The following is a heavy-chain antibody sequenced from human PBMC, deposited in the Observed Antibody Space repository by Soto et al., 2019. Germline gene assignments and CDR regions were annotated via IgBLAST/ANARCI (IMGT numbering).Heavy chain of an antibody. CDR2: IYYSGST. CDR3: AISRKWEPNMDV. V-gene: IGHV4-31*03. Sequence: QVQLQESGPGLVKPSQTLSLTCTVSGGSISSGGYYWSWIRQHPGKGLEWIGYIYYSGSTYYNPSLKIRVTIVVDTSKNQFSLKLSSVTAADTAVYYCAISRKWEPNMDVWGQGTTVTVSS. CDR1: GGSISSGGYY. J-gene: IGHJ6*02. D-gene: IGHD1-26*01.